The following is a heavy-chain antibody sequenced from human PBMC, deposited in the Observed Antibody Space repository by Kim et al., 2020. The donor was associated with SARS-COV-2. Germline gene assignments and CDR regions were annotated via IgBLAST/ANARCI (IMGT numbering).Heavy chain of an antibody. CDR1: GYTFTSYA. V-gene: IGHV1-3*01. Sequence: ASVKVSCKASGYTFTSYAMHWVRQAPGQRLEWMGWINAGNGNTKYSQNFQGRVTITRDTSASTAYMELSSLRSEDTAVYYCARVSITPTQTKYGMDVWGQGTTVTVSS. D-gene: IGHD3-10*01. CDR2: INAGNGNT. J-gene: IGHJ6*02. CDR3: ARVSITPTQTKYGMDV.